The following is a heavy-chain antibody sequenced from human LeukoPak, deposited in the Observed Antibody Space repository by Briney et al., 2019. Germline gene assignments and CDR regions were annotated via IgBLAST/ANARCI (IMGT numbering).Heavy chain of an antibody. Sequence: GESLKISCKGSEYSFTSYWIGWVRQMPGKGLEWMGIIYPGDSDTRYSPSFQGQVTISADKSISTAYLQWSSLRASDTAMYYCARQRYSYGHSPFDYWGQGTLVTVSS. V-gene: IGHV5-51*01. D-gene: IGHD5-18*01. CDR1: EYSFTSYW. CDR3: ARQRYSYGHSPFDY. J-gene: IGHJ4*02. CDR2: IYPGDSDT.